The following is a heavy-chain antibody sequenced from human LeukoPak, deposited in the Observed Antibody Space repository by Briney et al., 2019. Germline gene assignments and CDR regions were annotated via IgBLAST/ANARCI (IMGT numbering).Heavy chain of an antibody. CDR1: GGTFSSYA. V-gene: IGHV1-69*04. CDR2: IIPIFGIA. J-gene: IGHJ4*02. CDR3: ARDRGHAYDSSGYFDY. Sequence: SVKVSCKASGGTFSSYAISWVRQAPGQGLEWMGRIIPIFGIANYAQKFQGRVTITADNSTSTAYMELSSLRSEDTAVYYCARDRGHAYDSSGYFDYWGQGTLVTVSS. D-gene: IGHD3-22*01.